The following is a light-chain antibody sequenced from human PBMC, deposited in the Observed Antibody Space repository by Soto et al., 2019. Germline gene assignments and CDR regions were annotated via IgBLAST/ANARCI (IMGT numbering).Light chain of an antibody. CDR3: QQRNVWPPIT. J-gene: IGKJ5*01. CDR2: GAS. Sequence: EIVMTQSPATLSVSTWERATLSFMASQSVSDSLAWYQQKPGQAPRLLIYGASNRATGIPDRFSGSGSGTDFTLTISRLEPEDFAVYYCQQRNVWPPITFGQGTRLEIK. V-gene: IGKV3D-15*01. CDR1: QSVSDS.